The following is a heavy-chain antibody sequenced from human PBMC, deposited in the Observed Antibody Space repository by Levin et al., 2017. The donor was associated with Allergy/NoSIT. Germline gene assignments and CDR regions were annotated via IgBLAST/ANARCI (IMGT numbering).Heavy chain of an antibody. J-gene: IGHJ6*03. CDR3: ARDPTYYYYMDV. Sequence: PSETLSLTCAASGFTFSSYWMHWVRQAPGKGLVWVSRINSDGSSTSYADSVKGRFTISRDNAKNTLYLQMNSLRAEDTAVYYCARDPTYYYYMDVWGKGTTVTVSS. CDR2: INSDGSST. V-gene: IGHV3-74*01. CDR1: GFTFSSYW.